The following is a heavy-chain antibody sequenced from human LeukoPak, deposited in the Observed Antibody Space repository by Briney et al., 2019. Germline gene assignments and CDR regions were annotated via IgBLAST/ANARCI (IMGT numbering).Heavy chain of an antibody. CDR2: INPNSGGT. CDR1: GYTFTGYY. J-gene: IGHJ5*02. V-gene: IGHV1-2*06. Sequence: ASVKVSCKASGYTFTGYYMHWVRQAPGQGLEWMGRINPNSGGTNYAQKFQSRVTMTRDTSVSTAYMELSRLRSDDTAVYYCARGELVGVGATSAGWFDPWGQGTLVTVSS. CDR3: ARGELVGVGATSAGWFDP. D-gene: IGHD1-26*01.